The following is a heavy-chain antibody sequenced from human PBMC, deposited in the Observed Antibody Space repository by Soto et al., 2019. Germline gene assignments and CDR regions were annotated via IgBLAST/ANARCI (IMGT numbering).Heavy chain of an antibody. CDR3: AREARITMVRGVIIAYYYGMDV. Sequence: LRLSCAASGFTFSSYAMHWVRQAPGKGLEWVAVISYDGSNKYYADSVKGRFTISRDNSKNTLYLQMNSLRAEDTAVYYCAREARITMVRGVIIAYYYGMDVWGQGTTVTVSS. J-gene: IGHJ6*02. CDR2: ISYDGSNK. D-gene: IGHD3-10*01. CDR1: GFTFSSYA. V-gene: IGHV3-30-3*01.